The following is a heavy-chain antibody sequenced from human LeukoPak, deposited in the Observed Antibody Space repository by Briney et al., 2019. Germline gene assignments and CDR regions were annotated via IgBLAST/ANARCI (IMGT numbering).Heavy chain of an antibody. CDR1: GYTFTSYD. V-gene: IGHV1-8*01. D-gene: IGHD5-18*01. J-gene: IGHJ4*02. CDR3: ARRSYGYTAWGGDFDY. Sequence: ASVTVSCKASGYTFTSYDINWVRQAPGQGLEWMGWMNPNSGNTGYAQKFQGRVTMTRNTSISTAYMELSSLRSEDTAVYYCARRSYGYTAWGGDFDYWGQGTLVTVSS. CDR2: MNPNSGNT.